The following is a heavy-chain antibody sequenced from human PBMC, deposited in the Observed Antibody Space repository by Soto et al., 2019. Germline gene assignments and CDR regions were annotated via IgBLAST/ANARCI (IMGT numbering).Heavy chain of an antibody. Sequence: QVQLVQSGAEVRKPGASVKASCKPSGYNFNTYYLHWLRQAPGQALEWMGVIHPSGGGTTYAQKFLGRVTVTRDTSTTTVFMELSSLRSDDTAVYYCARGGHIAVVTASFDYWGQGTLVTVSS. J-gene: IGHJ4*02. CDR2: IHPSGGGT. V-gene: IGHV1-46*02. D-gene: IGHD2-21*02. CDR1: GYNFNTYY. CDR3: ARGGHIAVVTASFDY.